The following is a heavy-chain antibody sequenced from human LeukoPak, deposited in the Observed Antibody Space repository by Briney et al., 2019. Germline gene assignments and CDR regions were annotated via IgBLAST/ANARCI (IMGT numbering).Heavy chain of an antibody. D-gene: IGHD3-22*01. CDR2: IYYSGST. CDR3: ARGETYYYDSSGYYHVPFDY. Sequence: SETLSLTCTVSGGSISSYYWSWIRQPPGEGLEWIGYIYYSGSTNYNPSLKSRVTISVDTSKNQFSLKLSSVTAADTAVYYCARGETYYYDSSGYYHVPFDYWGQGTLVTVSS. CDR1: GGSISSYY. J-gene: IGHJ4*02. V-gene: IGHV4-59*01.